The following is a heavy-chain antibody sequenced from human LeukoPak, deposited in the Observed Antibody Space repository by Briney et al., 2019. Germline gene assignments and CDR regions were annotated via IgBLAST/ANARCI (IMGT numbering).Heavy chain of an antibody. D-gene: IGHD2-2*01. CDR3: AKDGHLGYCSSTSCFQVSGAFDI. J-gene: IGHJ3*02. CDR2: IRYDGSNK. V-gene: IGHV3-30*02. Sequence: PGGSLRLSCAASGFTFSGYGMHWVRQAPGKGLEWVAFIRYDGSNKYYADSVKGRFTISRDNSKNTLYLQMNSLRAEDTAVYYCAKDGHLGYCSSTSCFQVSGAFDIWGQGTMVTVSS. CDR1: GFTFSGYG.